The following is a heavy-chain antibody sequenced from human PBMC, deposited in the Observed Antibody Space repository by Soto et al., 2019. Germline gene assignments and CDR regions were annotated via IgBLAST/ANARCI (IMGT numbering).Heavy chain of an antibody. CDR3: ARDSGGLRLGESSLYGEKDSFDV. CDR2: INYSGST. CDR1: ELSLRGYY. V-gene: IGHV4-34*01. D-gene: IGHD3-16*02. Sequence: PSESLSLTCGVSELSLRGYYWSWIRQPPGKGLEWIGEINYSGSTKFNPSLKSRVTLSIDTSKDQFSLRLSSVTAADTAVYYCARDSGGLRLGESSLYGEKDSFDVWDQGTLVTVSS. J-gene: IGHJ3*01.